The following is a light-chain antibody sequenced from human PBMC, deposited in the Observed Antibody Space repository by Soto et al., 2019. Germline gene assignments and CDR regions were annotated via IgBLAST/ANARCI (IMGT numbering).Light chain of an antibody. CDR2: VAS. V-gene: IGKV3-11*01. J-gene: IGKJ1*01. Sequence: EIVLTQSPATLSLSPGERATLSCRASQSVSSYLAWYQQKPGQAPRLLIYVASNRAAGIPARFSGSGSGTDFTVTIISLEPEDFAVYYCQQRSNWPWTFGQGTKVEIK. CDR1: QSVSSY. CDR3: QQRSNWPWT.